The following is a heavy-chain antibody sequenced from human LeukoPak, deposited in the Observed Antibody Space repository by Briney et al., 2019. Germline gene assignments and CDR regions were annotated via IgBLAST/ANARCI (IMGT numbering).Heavy chain of an antibody. J-gene: IGHJ4*02. V-gene: IGHV3-33*01. CDR1: GLTFSSYG. CDR2: IWYDGSNK. Sequence: GGSLRLSCAASGLTFSSYGMHWVRQAPGKGLEWVAVIWYDGSNKYYADSVKGRFTISRDNSKNTLYLQMNSLRAEDTAVYYCARDVSLSAYYFDYWGQGTLVTVSS. CDR3: ARDVSLSAYYFDY. D-gene: IGHD5/OR15-5a*01.